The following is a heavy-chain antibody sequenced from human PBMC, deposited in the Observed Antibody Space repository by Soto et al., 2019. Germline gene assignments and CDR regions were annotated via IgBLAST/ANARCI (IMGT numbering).Heavy chain of an antibody. Sequence: QVQLVQSGAEVKKPGSSVKVSCKASGGTFSSYAISWVRQAPGQGLEWMGGIIRIFGTANYEQKFQGRVTITADESTSTAEMELSSLRSEDTAVYYCARELVCSGGSCDLPLYYYYGIDVWGQGNTVTVSS. CDR3: ARELVCSGGSCDLPLYYYYGIDV. D-gene: IGHD2-15*01. CDR1: GGTFSSYA. J-gene: IGHJ6*02. V-gene: IGHV1-69*01. CDR2: IIRIFGTA.